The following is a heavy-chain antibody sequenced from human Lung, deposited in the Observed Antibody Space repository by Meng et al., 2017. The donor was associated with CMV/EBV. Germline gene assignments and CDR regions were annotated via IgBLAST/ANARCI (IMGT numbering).Heavy chain of an antibody. Sequence: ASXXVSCKASGYTFTGYYMHWVRQAPGQGLEWMGWINPNSGGTNYAQKFQGRVTMTRDTSISTAYMELSRLRSDDTAVYYCARDMGYWNFDYWGKGTVVTVSS. CDR1: GYTFTGYY. CDR3: ARDMGYWNFDY. CDR2: INPNSGGT. V-gene: IGHV1-2*02. J-gene: IGHJ4*02. D-gene: IGHD3-22*01.